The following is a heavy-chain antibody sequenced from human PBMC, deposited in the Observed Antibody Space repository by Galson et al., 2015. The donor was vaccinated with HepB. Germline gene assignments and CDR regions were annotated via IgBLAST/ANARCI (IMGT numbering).Heavy chain of an antibody. V-gene: IGHV7-4-1*02. CDR1: GYTFSIYA. D-gene: IGHD3-10*01. CDR2: INTNTGNP. Sequence: SCKASGYTFSIYAMNWVRQAPGQGLEWMGWINTNTGNPTYAQGFTGRFVFSLDTSVSTAYLQINSLKAEDTAMYYCVRTPYYGSGRYYNAWFDPWGQGTLVTVSS. CDR3: VRTPYYGSGRYYNAWFDP. J-gene: IGHJ5*02.